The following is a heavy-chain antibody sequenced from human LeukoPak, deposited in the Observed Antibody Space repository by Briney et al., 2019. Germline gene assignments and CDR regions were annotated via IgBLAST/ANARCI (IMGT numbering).Heavy chain of an antibody. J-gene: IGHJ6*02. D-gene: IGHD1-26*01. CDR2: IISHGGST. CDR1: GFTFSSYT. CDR3: ARVMQGATESNYYYYAMDV. Sequence: GGTLRLSCAASGFTFSSYTMHWVRQAPGKGLEYVSAIISHGGSTYYANSVQGRFTISRDNSKNTLYLQMGSLRAEDMAVYYCARVMQGATESNYYYYAMDVWGQGTTVTVSS. V-gene: IGHV3-64*01.